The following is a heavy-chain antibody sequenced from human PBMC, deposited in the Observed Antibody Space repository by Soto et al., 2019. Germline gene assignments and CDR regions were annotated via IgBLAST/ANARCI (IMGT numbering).Heavy chain of an antibody. D-gene: IGHD6-13*01. CDR3: ARGVRSIAAAADNWFDP. V-gene: IGHV4-34*01. Sequence: PSETLSLTCAVYGGSFSGYYWSWIRQPPGKGLEWIGEINHSGSTNYNPSLKSRVTISVDTSKNQFSLKLSSVTAADTAVYYCARGVRSIAAAADNWFDPWGQGTLVTVSS. CDR2: INHSGST. CDR1: GGSFSGYY. J-gene: IGHJ5*02.